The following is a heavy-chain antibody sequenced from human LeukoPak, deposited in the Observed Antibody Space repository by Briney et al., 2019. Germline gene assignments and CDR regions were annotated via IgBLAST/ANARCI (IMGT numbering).Heavy chain of an antibody. CDR1: GGSISSGDYY. CDR3: ARDLGSGYFDL. D-gene: IGHD3-10*01. CDR2: IYYSGST. V-gene: IGHV4-30-4*08. J-gene: IGHJ2*01. Sequence: SETLSLPCTVSGGSISSGDYYWSWIRQPPGKCLEWIGYIYYSGSTYYNPSLKSRVTISVDTSKNQFSLKLSSVTAADTAVYYCARDLGSGYFDLRGRGTLVTVSS.